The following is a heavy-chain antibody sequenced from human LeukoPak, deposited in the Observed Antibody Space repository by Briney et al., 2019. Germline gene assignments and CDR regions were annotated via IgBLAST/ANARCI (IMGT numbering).Heavy chain of an antibody. Sequence: PGGSLRLSCSASEFTFSSYEMNWVRQAPGKGLEWVSYISGGGETTLYADSVKGRFTISRDNAKNSLYLQMNSLRAEDTAVYYCARDLGGYDSSGYYVNWGQGTLVTVSS. CDR2: ISGGGETT. CDR1: EFTFSSYE. J-gene: IGHJ4*02. D-gene: IGHD3-22*01. V-gene: IGHV3-48*03. CDR3: ARDLGGYDSSGYYVN.